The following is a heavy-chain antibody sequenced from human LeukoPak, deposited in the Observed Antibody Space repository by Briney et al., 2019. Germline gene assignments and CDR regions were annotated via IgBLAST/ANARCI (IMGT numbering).Heavy chain of an antibody. CDR2: ISYDGSNK. CDR1: GFTFSSYA. Sequence: PGGSLRLSCAASGFTFSSYAMHWVRQAPGKGLEWVAVISYDGSNKYYADSVKGRFTISRDNSKNTLYLQMNSLRAEDTAVYYCARNSAGYSSSWYDPWGQGTLVTVSS. CDR3: ARNSAGYSSSWYDP. V-gene: IGHV3-30*04. D-gene: IGHD6-13*01. J-gene: IGHJ5*02.